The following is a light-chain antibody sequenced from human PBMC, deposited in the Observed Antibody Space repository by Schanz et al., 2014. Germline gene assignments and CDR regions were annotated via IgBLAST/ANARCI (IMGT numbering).Light chain of an antibody. CDR2: EVN. V-gene: IGLV2-8*01. CDR3: SSFTSTNTWV. J-gene: IGLJ3*02. Sequence: QSALTQPPSASGSPGQSVTISCTGTSSDVGGYNYVSWYQQYPGKAPKLMIYEVNKRPSGVPDRFSGSKSGNTASLTVSGLQAEDESDYYCSSFTSTNTWVFGGGTKLTVL. CDR1: SSDVGGYNY.